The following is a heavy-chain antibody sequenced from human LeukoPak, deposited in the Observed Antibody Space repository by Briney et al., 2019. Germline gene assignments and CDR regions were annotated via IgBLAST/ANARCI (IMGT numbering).Heavy chain of an antibody. J-gene: IGHJ3*02. CDR1: GGSISSYY. D-gene: IGHD1-1*01. CDR2: TYYSGST. Sequence: SETLSLTCTVSGGSISSYYWSWIRQPPGKGLEWIGYTYYSGSTNYNPSLKSRVTISVDTSKNQFSLKLSSVTAADTAVYYCARVRGYGAFDIWGQGTMVTVSS. CDR3: ARVRGYGAFDI. V-gene: IGHV4-59*01.